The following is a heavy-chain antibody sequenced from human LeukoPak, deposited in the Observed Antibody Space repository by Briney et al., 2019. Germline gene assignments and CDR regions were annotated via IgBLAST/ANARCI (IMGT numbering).Heavy chain of an antibody. CDR3: VKRTDSSGYYYVDY. V-gene: IGHV3-23*01. CDR1: GFTFSSYA. Sequence: GGSLRLSCAASGFTFSSYAMSWVRQAPGKGLEWVSAISGSGGSTYYADSVKGRFTISRDNSKNTLYLQMNSLRAEDTAVYYCVKRTDSSGYYYVDYWGQGTLVTVSS. D-gene: IGHD3-22*01. CDR2: ISGSGGST. J-gene: IGHJ4*02.